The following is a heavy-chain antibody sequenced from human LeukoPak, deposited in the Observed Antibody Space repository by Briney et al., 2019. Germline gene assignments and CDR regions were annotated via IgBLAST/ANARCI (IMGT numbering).Heavy chain of an antibody. CDR3: AILRSGSYFPYYFDY. Sequence: GESLKISCKGSGYSFTSYWIGWVRQMPGKGLEWMGIIYPGNSDTRYSPSFQGQVTISADKSISTAYLQWSSLKASDTAMYYCAILRSGSYFPYYFDYWGQGTLVTVS. CDR1: GYSFTSYW. J-gene: IGHJ4*02. CDR2: IYPGNSDT. D-gene: IGHD1-26*01. V-gene: IGHV5-51*01.